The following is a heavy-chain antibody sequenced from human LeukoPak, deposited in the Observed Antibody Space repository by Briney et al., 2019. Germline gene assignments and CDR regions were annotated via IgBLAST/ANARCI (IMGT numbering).Heavy chain of an antibody. J-gene: IGHJ4*02. Sequence: AGRSLRLSCAASGFTFSSYAMHWVRQAPGRGLEWVAVISYDGSNKYYADSVKGRFTISRDNSKNTLYLQMNSLRAEDTAVYYCARKGYDSSGLSVPFDYWVQGTLVTVSS. V-gene: IGHV3-30-3*01. CDR3: ARKGYDSSGLSVPFDY. D-gene: IGHD3-22*01. CDR1: GFTFSSYA. CDR2: ISYDGSNK.